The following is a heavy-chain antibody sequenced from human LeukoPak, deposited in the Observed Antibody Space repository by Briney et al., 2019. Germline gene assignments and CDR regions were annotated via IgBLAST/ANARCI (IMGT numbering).Heavy chain of an antibody. D-gene: IGHD1-26*01. CDR1: GGSISNYY. CDR3: ARERGNLRGDDFDY. J-gene: IGHJ3*01. Sequence: SETLSLTCTVSGGSISNYYWTWIRQPAGKGLEWIGRIYTSGNTNYNPSLNSRVTMSVDTSKNQFSLKLSSVTAADTAVYYCARERGNLRGDDFDYWGQGTMVTVSS. CDR2: IYTSGNT. V-gene: IGHV4-4*07.